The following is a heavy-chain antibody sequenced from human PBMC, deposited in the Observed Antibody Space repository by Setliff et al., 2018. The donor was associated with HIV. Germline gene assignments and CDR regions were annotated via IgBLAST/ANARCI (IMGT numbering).Heavy chain of an antibody. CDR3: ASGYNYAYSDY. D-gene: IGHD5-18*01. J-gene: IGHJ4*02. V-gene: IGHV4-38-2*01. CDR2: MYHSGST. CDR1: NYSISSGYY. Sequence: KPSETLSLTCAVSNYSISSGYYWGWSRQSPGKGLEWIGSMYHSGSTYSNPSLKSRVTMSIDTSKNQLSLKLRSVTAADTAVYYCASGYNYAYSDYWGQGTLVTVS.